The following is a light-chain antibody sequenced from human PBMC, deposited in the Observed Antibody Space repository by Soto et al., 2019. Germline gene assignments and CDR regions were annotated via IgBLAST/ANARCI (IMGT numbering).Light chain of an antibody. CDR1: SSDVGGHNH. CDR2: VVS. CDR3: SSYAGNMNLI. V-gene: IGLV2-8*01. J-gene: IGLJ2*01. Sequence: QSALTQPPSASGSPGQSVTISCTGSSSDVGGHNHVSWYQQHPGKAPKLMIYVVSKRPSGVPGRFSGSKSVNTASLTVTGLQAEDEADYYCSSYAGNMNLIFGGGTKLTVL.